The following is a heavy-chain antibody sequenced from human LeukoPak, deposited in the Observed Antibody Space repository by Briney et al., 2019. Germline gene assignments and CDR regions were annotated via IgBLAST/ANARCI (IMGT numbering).Heavy chain of an antibody. CDR2: ISGGDRST. J-gene: IGHJ4*02. D-gene: IGHD3-10*01. CDR3: PLWFGDLSHLNYFDY. Sequence: PGGSLRLSCTASGFIISSYARSWLRQAPGKGLEWVSTISGGDRSTYYSDSVKGRFTISRDNSKNRLYLQMNSLRPEDTAVYYCPLWFGDLSHLNYFDYWGQGTLVTVSS. CDR1: GFIISSYA. V-gene: IGHV3-23*01.